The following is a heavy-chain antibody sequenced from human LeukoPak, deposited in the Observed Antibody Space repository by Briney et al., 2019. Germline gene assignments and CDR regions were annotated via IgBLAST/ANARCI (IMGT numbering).Heavy chain of an antibody. CDR3: TRRYYGSGNYYYFDY. V-gene: IGHV1-2*02. Sequence: GASVKVSCKASGYTFTDCYMHWVRQAPGQGLEWMGWINPNNGGTSYAQKFQGRVTMTRDTSISTAYMEVSRLTSDDTAVYYCTRRYYGSGNYYYFDYWGQGSLVTVSS. D-gene: IGHD3-10*01. CDR2: INPNNGGT. CDR1: GYTFTDCY. J-gene: IGHJ4*02.